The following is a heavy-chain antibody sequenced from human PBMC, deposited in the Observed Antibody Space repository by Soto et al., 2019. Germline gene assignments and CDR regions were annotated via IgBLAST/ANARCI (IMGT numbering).Heavy chain of an antibody. V-gene: IGHV3-23*01. CDR3: AKISDYYYYGMDV. CDR1: GFTFSSYA. Sequence: PGGSLRLSCAASGFTFSSYAMSWVRQAPGKGLEWVSAISGSGGSTYYADSVKGRFTISRDNSKNTLYLQMNSLRAEDTAAYYCAKISDYYYYGMDVWGQGTTVTVSS. J-gene: IGHJ6*02. CDR2: ISGSGGST.